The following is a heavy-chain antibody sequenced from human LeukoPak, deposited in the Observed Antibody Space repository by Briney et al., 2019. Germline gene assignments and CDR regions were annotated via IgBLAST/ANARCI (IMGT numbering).Heavy chain of an antibody. Sequence: PSETLSLTCTVSGGSISSSSYYWGWIRQPPGKGLEWIGSIYYSGSTYYNPSLKSRVTISVDTSKNQFALKLSSVTAADTAVYYCARVKGHGDYDYWGQGTLVTVSS. D-gene: IGHD4-17*01. CDR3: ARVKGHGDYDY. J-gene: IGHJ4*02. V-gene: IGHV4-39*01. CDR2: IYYSGST. CDR1: GGSISSSSYY.